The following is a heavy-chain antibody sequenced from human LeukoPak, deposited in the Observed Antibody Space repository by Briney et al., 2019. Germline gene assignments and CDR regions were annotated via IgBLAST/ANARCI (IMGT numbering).Heavy chain of an antibody. CDR2: VDPEDGET. V-gene: IGHV1-69-2*01. J-gene: IGHJ4*02. CDR3: ATDTPAAGTVEVGY. Sequence: PGASVKVSCKASGYTFTDYYMHWVQQAPGKGLEWMGRVDPEDGETIYAEKFQGRVTITADTSTDTAYMELSSLRSEDTAVYYCATDTPAAGTVEVGYWGQGTLVTVSS. D-gene: IGHD6-13*01. CDR1: GYTFTDYY.